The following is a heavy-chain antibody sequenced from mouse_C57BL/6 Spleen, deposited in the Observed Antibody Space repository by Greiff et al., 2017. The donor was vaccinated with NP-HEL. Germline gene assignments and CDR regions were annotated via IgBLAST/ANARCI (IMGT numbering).Heavy chain of an antibody. CDR1: GYAFTNYL. V-gene: IGHV1-54*01. D-gene: IGHD3-3*01. CDR2: INPGSGGT. CDR3: AREGWDFDY. J-gene: IGHJ2*01. Sequence: QVQLQQSGAELVRPGPSVKVSCKASGYAFTNYLIEWVKQRPGQGLEWIGVINPGSGGTNYNEKFKGKATLTADKSSSTAYMQLSSLTSEDSAVYFCAREGWDFDYWGQGTTLTVSS.